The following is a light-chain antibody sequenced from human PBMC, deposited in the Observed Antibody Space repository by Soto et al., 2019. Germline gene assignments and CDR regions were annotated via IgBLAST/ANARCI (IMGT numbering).Light chain of an antibody. CDR1: SSDVGGYNY. Sequence: SVLTQPASVSGSPGQSITLSCTGTSSDVGGYNYVSWYQQHPGKAPKLMIYEVSNRPSGVSNRFSGSKSGNTASLTISGLQAEDEADYYCSSYTSSSTPYVFGTGTKLTVL. V-gene: IGLV2-14*01. J-gene: IGLJ1*01. CDR3: SSYTSSSTPYV. CDR2: EVS.